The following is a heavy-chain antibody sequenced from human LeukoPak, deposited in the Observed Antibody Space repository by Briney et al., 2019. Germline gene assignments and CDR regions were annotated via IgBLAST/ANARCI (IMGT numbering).Heavy chain of an antibody. CDR2: INPSGGST. J-gene: IGHJ2*01. V-gene: IGHV1-46*01. Sequence: GASVKVSCKASGYTFTSYYMHWVRQAPGQGLEWMGIINPSGGSTSYAQKFQGRVTMTRDTSTSTVYMELSSLRSEDTAVYYCARSIVVVTATTWYFDLWGRGTLVTVSS. CDR1: GYTFTSYY. CDR3: ARSIVVVTATTWYFDL. D-gene: IGHD2-21*02.